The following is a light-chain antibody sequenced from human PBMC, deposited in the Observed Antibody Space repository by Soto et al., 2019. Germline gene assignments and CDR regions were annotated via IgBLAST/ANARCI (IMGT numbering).Light chain of an antibody. J-gene: IGKJ3*01. V-gene: IGKV2-30*01. CDR2: KVS. Sequence: DVVMTQSPVSLPVTLGQPASISCRSSQSLVYIDGNIFLSWFHQRPGQAPRRLIYKVSYRDSGVPDRFSGSGSGTDFTLKISRVEAEDVGLYYCIQGTHWPSTFGPGTKVDI. CDR3: IQGTHWPST. CDR1: QSLVYIDGNIF.